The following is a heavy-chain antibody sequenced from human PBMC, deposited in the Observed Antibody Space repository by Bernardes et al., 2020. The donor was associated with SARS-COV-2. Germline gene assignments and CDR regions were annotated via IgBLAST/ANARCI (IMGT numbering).Heavy chain of an antibody. CDR2: ISGSGNTT. D-gene: IGHD3-3*01. CDR1: GFTFTKCD. Sequence: GGSLRLSCAASGFTFTKCDMSWVRQAPGKGLEWISGISGSGNTTYYADSVKGRFTISRDNSRNTLYLQMDSLRAEDTAVYYCAKDDIRPLFGEPDFDSWGQGTLVTVSS. J-gene: IGHJ4*02. V-gene: IGHV3-23*01. CDR3: AKDDIRPLFGEPDFDS.